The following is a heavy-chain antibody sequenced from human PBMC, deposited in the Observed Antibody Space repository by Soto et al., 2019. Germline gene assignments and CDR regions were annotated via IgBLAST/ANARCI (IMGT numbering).Heavy chain of an antibody. V-gene: IGHV4-59*08. CDR2: MYYGGST. CDR3: ARGTPAPLILRTSRGPWYHP. D-gene: IGHD3-16*01. Sequence: TCTAAAGSISSYYCTWIRQPPGKRLEWIGYMYYGGSTNYNPSLKSRVTISVDTSKMQVSLKLSSVTAADTAVYFCARGTPAPLILRTSRGPWYHPWGQCTLVSVS. J-gene: IGHJ5*02. CDR1: AGSISSYY.